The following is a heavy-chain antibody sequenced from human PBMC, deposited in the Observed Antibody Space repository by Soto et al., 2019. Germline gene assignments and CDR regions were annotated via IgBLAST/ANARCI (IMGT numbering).Heavy chain of an antibody. V-gene: IGHV4-30-4*01. CDR3: ARGRYCLTGRCFPNWFDS. Sequence: QVQLLESGPGLVKPSQTLSLTCSVSGDSISNLDYFWAWIRQPPGQALEYIGYIYKSATTYYNPSFECRVAISVDTSKRQFSLNVTSVTAADTAVYFCARGRYCLTGRCFPNWFDSWGQGALVTVSS. CDR1: GDSISNLDYF. D-gene: IGHD7-27*01. CDR2: IYKSATT. J-gene: IGHJ5*01.